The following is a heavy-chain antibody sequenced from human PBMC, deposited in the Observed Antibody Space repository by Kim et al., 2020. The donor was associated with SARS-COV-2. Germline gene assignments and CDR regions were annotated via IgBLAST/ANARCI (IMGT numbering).Heavy chain of an antibody. CDR1: GFTFSNYW. D-gene: IGHD1-1*01. CDR3: ASRLDCRVDY. Sequence: GGSLRLSCAASGFTFSNYWMHWVRQAPGKGLVWVSRIYPDGSSPNYADSVKGRFTISRDNAKNMLYLQMDSLRAEDTAVYYCASRLDCRVDYWGQGTLVTLSS. CDR2: IYPDGSSP. J-gene: IGHJ4*02. V-gene: IGHV3-74*01.